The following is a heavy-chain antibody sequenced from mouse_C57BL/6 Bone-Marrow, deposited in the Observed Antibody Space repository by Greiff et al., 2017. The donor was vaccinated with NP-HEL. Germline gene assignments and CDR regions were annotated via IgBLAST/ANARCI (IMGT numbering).Heavy chain of an antibody. CDR2: INYDGSST. D-gene: IGHD1-1*01. J-gene: IGHJ4*01. Sequence: EVQLVESEGGLVQPGSSMKLSCTASGFTFSDYYMAWVRQVPEKGLEWVANINYDGSSTYYLDSLKSRLIISRDNATNILYLQMSSLKSEDTATYYCARDHYYGSSYVSALDYWGQGTSVTVSS. V-gene: IGHV5-16*01. CDR3: ARDHYYGSSYVSALDY. CDR1: GFTFSDYY.